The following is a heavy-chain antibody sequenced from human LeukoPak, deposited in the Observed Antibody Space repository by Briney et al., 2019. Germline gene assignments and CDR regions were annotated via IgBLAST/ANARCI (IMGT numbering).Heavy chain of an antibody. V-gene: IGHV3-23*01. Sequence: GGSLRLSCAASGFTFSSYAMSWVRQAPGKGLEWVSAISGSGGSTYYADSVKGPFTISRDNSKNTLYLQMNSLRAEDTAVYYCASLDIVVVPAGNHGNWFDPWGQGTLVTVSS. CDR3: ASLDIVVVPAGNHGNWFDP. CDR2: ISGSGGST. J-gene: IGHJ5*02. CDR1: GFTFSSYA. D-gene: IGHD2-2*03.